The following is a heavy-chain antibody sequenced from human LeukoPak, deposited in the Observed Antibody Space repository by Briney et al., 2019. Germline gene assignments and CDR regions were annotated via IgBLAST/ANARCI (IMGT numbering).Heavy chain of an antibody. CDR3: ASHAYAAAGIYFDY. CDR1: GGSISSYY. J-gene: IGHJ4*02. D-gene: IGHD6-13*01. Sequence: KTSETLSLTCTVSGGSISSYYWSWIRQPPGKGLEWIGYIYYSGSTNYNPSLKSRVTISVDTSKNQFSLKLSFVTAADTAVYYCASHAYAAAGIYFDYWGQGTLVTVSS. V-gene: IGHV4-59*08. CDR2: IYYSGST.